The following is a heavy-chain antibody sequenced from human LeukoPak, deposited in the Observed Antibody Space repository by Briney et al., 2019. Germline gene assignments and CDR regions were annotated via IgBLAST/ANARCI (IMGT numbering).Heavy chain of an antibody. CDR2: IYHSGST. CDR1: GGSISSSNW. D-gene: IGHD1-1*01. Sequence: SGTLSLTCAVSGGSISSSNWWSWVRQPPGKGLEWIGEIYHSGSTNYNPSLKSRVTISVDKSKNQFSLKLSSETAADTAVYYCARDGTGAPDAFDIWGQGTMVTVSS. CDR3: ARDGTGAPDAFDI. V-gene: IGHV4-4*02. J-gene: IGHJ3*02.